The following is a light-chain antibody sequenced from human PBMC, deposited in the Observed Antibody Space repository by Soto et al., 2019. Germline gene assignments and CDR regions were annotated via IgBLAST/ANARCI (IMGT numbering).Light chain of an antibody. V-gene: IGLV2-14*01. Sequence: QSALTQPASVSGSLGQSITISCTGTTSDVGGYNYVSWYQQHPGKAPILMIYEVTNRPPGVSNRFSGSKSGNTASLTISGLQVEDEAEYFCGSYTGSITYVFGTGTKVTVL. CDR1: TSDVGGYNY. CDR2: EVT. J-gene: IGLJ1*01. CDR3: GSYTGSITYV.